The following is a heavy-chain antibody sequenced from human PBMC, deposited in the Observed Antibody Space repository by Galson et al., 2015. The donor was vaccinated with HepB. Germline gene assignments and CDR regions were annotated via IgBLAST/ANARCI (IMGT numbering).Heavy chain of an antibody. CDR2: ISGSGGAT. V-gene: IGHV3-23*01. D-gene: IGHD1-26*01. CDR1: GFTFRVYA. J-gene: IGHJ3*02. CDR3: AKLGDDAFDT. Sequence: SLRLSCAASGFTFRVYAMSWVRQAPGTGLEWVSGISGSGGATYYAGSVKGRFTISRDNSKNTLYLQMKSLRVEDTAVYYCAKLGDDAFDTWGQGTMVTVSS.